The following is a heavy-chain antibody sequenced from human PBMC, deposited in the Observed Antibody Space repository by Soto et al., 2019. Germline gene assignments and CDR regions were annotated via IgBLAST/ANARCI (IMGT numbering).Heavy chain of an antibody. Sequence: QVQLVESGGGVVQPGRSLRLSCAASGFTFSSYGMHWVRQAPGKGLEWVAVISYDGSNKYYADSVKGRFTISRDNSKNTLYLQMNSLRAEDTAVYYCAKEREYCTNGVCYSGTALFDYWGQGTLVTVSS. D-gene: IGHD2-8*01. CDR2: ISYDGSNK. V-gene: IGHV3-30*18. CDR3: AKEREYCTNGVCYSGTALFDY. CDR1: GFTFSSYG. J-gene: IGHJ4*02.